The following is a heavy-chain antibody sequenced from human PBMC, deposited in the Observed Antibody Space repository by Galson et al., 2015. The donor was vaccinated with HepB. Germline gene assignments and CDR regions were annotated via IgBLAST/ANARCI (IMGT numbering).Heavy chain of an antibody. J-gene: IGHJ6*03. CDR3: ARHGYSNYVGTYYYYMDV. Sequence: QSGAEVKKPGESLRISCKGSGYSFTSYWIGWVRQMPGKGLEWMGIIYPGDSDTRYSPSFQGQVTISADKSISTAYLQWSSLKASDTAMYYCARHGYSNYVGTYYYYMDVWGKGTTVTVSS. D-gene: IGHD4-11*01. V-gene: IGHV5-51*01. CDR1: GYSFTSYW. CDR2: IYPGDSDT.